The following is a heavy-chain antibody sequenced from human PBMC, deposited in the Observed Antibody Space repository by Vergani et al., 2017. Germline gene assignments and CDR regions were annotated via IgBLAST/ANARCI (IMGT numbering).Heavy chain of an antibody. V-gene: IGHV3-73*02. CDR2: IRDKTYNYAT. CDR1: GFTFSGSA. CDR3: AKQFFVSGNYLFDY. D-gene: IGHD3-10*01. J-gene: IGHJ4*02. Sequence: EVQLVESGGGLVQPGGSLTLSCAASGFTFSGSAMHWVRPTSGKGLGWIGRIRDKTYNYATAYAVSVKGRFIISRDNSKNMLFLQMNNLGTEDTAIYDGAKQFFVSGNYLFDYWGQGTLVTVPA.